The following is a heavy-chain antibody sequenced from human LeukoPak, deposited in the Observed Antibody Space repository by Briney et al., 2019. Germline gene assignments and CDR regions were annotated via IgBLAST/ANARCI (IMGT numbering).Heavy chain of an antibody. J-gene: IGHJ4*02. CDR2: INPNSGVT. V-gene: IGHV1-2*02. Sequence: ASVKVSCKASGYTFTAYYMHWVRQAPGQGPEWMGWINPNSGVTNYAQKFQGRVIMTSDTSISTAYMEFSRLKSDDTAMYYCARDLGVTVRPFSLFYWGQGTLVTVSS. D-gene: IGHD6-6*01. CDR3: ARDLGVTVRPFSLFY. CDR1: GYTFTAYY.